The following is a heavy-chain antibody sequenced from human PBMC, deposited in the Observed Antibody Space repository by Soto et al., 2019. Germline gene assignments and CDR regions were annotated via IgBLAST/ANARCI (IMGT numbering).Heavy chain of an antibody. CDR2: ISANGASI. J-gene: IGHJ5*02. Sequence: GGSLRLSCVGSGFTFRDHAMRWVRQAPGRGLEWVSAISANGASIQHADSVKGRFSVSRDNAKNTVYPQMDNLRTEDSAVYYCAKDRYYDTPGWFDPWGQGSRVTVSS. D-gene: IGHD3-22*01. V-gene: IGHV3-23*01. CDR3: AKDRYYDTPGWFDP. CDR1: GFTFRDHA.